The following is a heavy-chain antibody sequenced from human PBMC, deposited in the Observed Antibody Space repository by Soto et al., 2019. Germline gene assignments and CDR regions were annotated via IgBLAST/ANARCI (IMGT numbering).Heavy chain of an antibody. CDR2: IYYSGST. J-gene: IGHJ6*02. CDR1: GGSISSGGYF. D-gene: IGHD6-6*01. V-gene: IGHV4-31*03. CDR3: AREGAAPYYDYGMDV. Sequence: QVQLQESGPGLVKPSQTLSLTCTVSGGSISSGGYFWSWIRQHPGKGLEWIGFIYYSGSTYYNPSPKSRVTMSVDTSKNQFSLKLSSVTAADTAVYYCAREGAAPYYDYGMDVWGQGTTVTVSS.